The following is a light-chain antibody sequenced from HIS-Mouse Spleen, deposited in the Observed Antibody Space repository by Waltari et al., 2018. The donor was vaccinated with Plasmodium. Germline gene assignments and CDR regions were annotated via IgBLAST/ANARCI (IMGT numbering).Light chain of an antibody. J-gene: IGKJ1*01. V-gene: IGKV1D-8*02. CDR2: AAS. CDR3: QQYYSFPQT. CDR1: PGISSY. Sequence: AIWMTQSPSLLSASTGDRVTISCRMSPGISSYLAWYQQKPGKAPELLIYAASTLKSGVPSRFSGSGSGTDFTLTISCLQSEDFATYYCQQYYSFPQTFGQGTKVEIK.